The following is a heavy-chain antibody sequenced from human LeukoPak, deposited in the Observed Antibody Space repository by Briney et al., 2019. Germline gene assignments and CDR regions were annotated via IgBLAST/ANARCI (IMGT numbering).Heavy chain of an antibody. J-gene: IGHJ6*03. D-gene: IGHD1-26*01. CDR3: AREGGATLSYYMDV. CDR2: ISSSSSTI. CDR1: GFTFSSYR. V-gene: IGHV3-48*01. Sequence: GGSLRLSCAASGFTFSSYRMNWVRQAPGKGLEWVSYISSSSSTIYYADSVKGRFTISRDNAKNSLYLQMNSLRAEDTAVYYCAREGGATLSYYMDVWGKGTTVTVSS.